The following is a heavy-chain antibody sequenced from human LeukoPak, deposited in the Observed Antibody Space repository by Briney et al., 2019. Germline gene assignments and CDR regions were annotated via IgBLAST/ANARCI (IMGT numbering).Heavy chain of an antibody. V-gene: IGHV4-4*02. CDR2: IYHSGST. Sequence: SGTLSLTCAVSGGSISSSNWWSWVRQPPGKGLEWIGEIYHSGSTNYDPSLKSRVTISVDRSKNQFSLKLSSVTAADTAVYYCARGGYSYGYPIDYWGQGTLVTVSS. J-gene: IGHJ4*02. CDR1: GGSISSSNW. D-gene: IGHD5-18*01. CDR3: ARGGYSYGYPIDY.